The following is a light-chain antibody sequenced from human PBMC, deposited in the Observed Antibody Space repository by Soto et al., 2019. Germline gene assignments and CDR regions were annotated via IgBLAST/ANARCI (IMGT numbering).Light chain of an antibody. CDR3: QQRDYWQVT. CDR2: DVS. Sequence: SVLTQSPGTLSLSPGERATLSCRASQSVSSRLAWYQQKPGQAPRLLIYDVSNRATGIPARFSGSGSGTDFTLTISSLEPEDFAVYYCQQRDYWQVTFGQGTRLEIK. J-gene: IGKJ5*01. V-gene: IGKV3-11*01. CDR1: QSVSSR.